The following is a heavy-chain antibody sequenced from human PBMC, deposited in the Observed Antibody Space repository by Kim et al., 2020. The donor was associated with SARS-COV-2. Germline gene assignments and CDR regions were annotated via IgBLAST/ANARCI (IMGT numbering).Heavy chain of an antibody. J-gene: IGHJ4*02. Sequence: SETLSLTCAVYGGSFSGYYWSWIRQPPGKGLEWIGEINHSGSTNYNPSLKSRVTISVDTSKNQFSLKLSSVTAADTAVYYCARGRRYSSGWAYWGQGTL. CDR2: INHSGST. CDR3: ARGRRYSSGWAY. V-gene: IGHV4-34*01. D-gene: IGHD6-19*01. CDR1: GGSFSGYY.